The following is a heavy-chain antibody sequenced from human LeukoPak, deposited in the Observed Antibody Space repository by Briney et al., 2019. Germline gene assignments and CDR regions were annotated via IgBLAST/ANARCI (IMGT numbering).Heavy chain of an antibody. V-gene: IGHV3-30*18. CDR2: ISYDGKNK. CDR3: VKGGDYLEY. CDR1: GFTFTSYG. Sequence: GRSLRLSCAASGFTFTSYGLHWVRQAPGKGLEWVALISYDGKNKYYPDSVKGRFTVSRDNSKNTLYLQLNSLRTEDTAVYYCVKGGDYLEYWGQGTLVTVSS. J-gene: IGHJ4*02.